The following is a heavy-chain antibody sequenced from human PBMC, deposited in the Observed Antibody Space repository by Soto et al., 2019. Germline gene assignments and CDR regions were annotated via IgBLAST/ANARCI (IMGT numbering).Heavy chain of an antibody. CDR2: IKSKTDGGTT. D-gene: IGHD2-15*01. J-gene: IGHJ3*02. CDR1: GFTFSNSW. CDR3: TTGDTVVGIGI. V-gene: IGHV3-15*07. Sequence: EVQLVESGGGLVKPGGSLRLSCAASGFTFSNSWMNWVRQAPGKVLEWVGRIKSKTDGGTTDYAAPVTGRFTISRDDSKNTLYLQMNSLKTEDTAVYYGTTGDTVVGIGIWGQGTMVTGSS.